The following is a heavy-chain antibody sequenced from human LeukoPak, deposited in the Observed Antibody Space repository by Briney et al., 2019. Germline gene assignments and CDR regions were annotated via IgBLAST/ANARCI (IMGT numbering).Heavy chain of an antibody. CDR1: GGSISSYY. V-gene: IGHV4-59*01. CDR3: ARGTSLTGAGPTEH. J-gene: IGHJ4*02. Sequence: SETLSLTCTVSGGSISSYYWSWIRQPPGKGLEWIGYIYYSGSTNYNPSLKSRVTISVDTSKNQFSLKLSSVTAADTAVYYCARGTSLTGAGPTEHWGQGTLVTVSS. D-gene: IGHD7-27*01. CDR2: IYYSGST.